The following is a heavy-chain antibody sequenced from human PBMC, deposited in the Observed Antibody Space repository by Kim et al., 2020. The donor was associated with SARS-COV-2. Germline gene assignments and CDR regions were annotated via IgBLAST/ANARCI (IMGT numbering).Heavy chain of an antibody. CDR3: ARGKGYSSSWYSFYYGMDV. Sequence: GRFTISRDNAKNSLYLQMNSLRDEDTAVYYCARGKGYSSSWYSFYYGMDVWGQGTTVTVSS. J-gene: IGHJ6*02. V-gene: IGHV3-48*02. D-gene: IGHD6-13*01.